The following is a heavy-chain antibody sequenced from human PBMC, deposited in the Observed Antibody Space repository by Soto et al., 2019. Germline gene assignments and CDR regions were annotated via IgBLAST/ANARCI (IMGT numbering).Heavy chain of an antibody. Sequence: SVKISCKASGGTFSSYAISWVRQAPGQGLEWMGGIIPIFGTANYAQKFQGRVTITADESTSTAYMELSSLRSEDTAVYYCARGVRGRAVAGPPILGYGMEVWGEGTKVTVSS. J-gene: IGHJ6*02. CDR1: GGTFSSYA. CDR3: ARGVRGRAVAGPPILGYGMEV. D-gene: IGHD6-19*01. V-gene: IGHV1-69*13. CDR2: IIPIFGTA.